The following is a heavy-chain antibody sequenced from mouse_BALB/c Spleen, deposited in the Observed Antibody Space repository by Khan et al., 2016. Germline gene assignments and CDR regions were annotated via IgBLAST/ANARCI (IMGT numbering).Heavy chain of an antibody. CDR2: IDPANGNT. V-gene: IGHV14-3*02. CDR1: GVNIKDTY. J-gene: IGHJ2*01. D-gene: IGHD1-1*01. CDR3: ASTVVADFDY. Sequence: VQLQQSGAELVKPGASVKLSCTASGVNIKDTYMHWVKQRPEQGLEWIGRIDPANGNTKYDPKFQGKATITADTSSNTAYLQLSSLTSEDTAVYYCASTVVADFDYWGQGTTLTVSS.